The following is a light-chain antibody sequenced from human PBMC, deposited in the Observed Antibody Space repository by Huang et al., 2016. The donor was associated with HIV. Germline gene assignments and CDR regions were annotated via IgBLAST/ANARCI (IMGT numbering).Light chain of an antibody. CDR2: KAS. CDR1: LSIISW. J-gene: IGKJ2*01. V-gene: IGKV1-5*03. Sequence: DIQMTQSPSTLSASVGDRVTITCRASLSIISWLAWYQQKPGKAPKLLIYKASSLESGVPSRFSGSGSGTEFTLTISSLQPDDFATYYCQQYTTYFPTFGQGTKLEIK. CDR3: QQYTTYFPT.